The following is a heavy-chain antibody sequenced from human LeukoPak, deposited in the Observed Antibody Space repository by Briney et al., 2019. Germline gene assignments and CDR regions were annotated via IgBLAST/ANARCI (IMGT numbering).Heavy chain of an antibody. CDR2: MNPNSGNT. J-gene: IGHJ6*02. CDR3: ARRYSSGWYGSWNYYYGMDV. CDR1: GYTFTSYD. Sequence: ASVKVSCKASGYTFTSYDINWVRQATGQGLEWMGWMNPNSGNTGCAQKFQGRVTMTRNTSISTAYMELSSLRSEDTAVYYCARRYSSGWYGSWNYYYGMDVWGQGTTVTVSS. D-gene: IGHD6-19*01. V-gene: IGHV1-8*01.